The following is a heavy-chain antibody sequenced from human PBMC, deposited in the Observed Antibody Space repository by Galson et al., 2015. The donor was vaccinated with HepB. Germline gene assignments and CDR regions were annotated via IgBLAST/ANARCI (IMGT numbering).Heavy chain of an antibody. Sequence: SLRLSCAASGFTFSSYSMNWVRQAPGKGLEWVSYISSSSSTIYYADSVKGRFTIPRDNAKNSLYLQMNSLRAEDTAVYYCARAPIDYGDYDRTVTPVDAFDIWGQGTMVTVSS. CDR3: ARAPIDYGDYDRTVTPVDAFDI. CDR1: GFTFSSYS. J-gene: IGHJ3*02. CDR2: ISSSSSTI. D-gene: IGHD4-17*01. V-gene: IGHV3-48*04.